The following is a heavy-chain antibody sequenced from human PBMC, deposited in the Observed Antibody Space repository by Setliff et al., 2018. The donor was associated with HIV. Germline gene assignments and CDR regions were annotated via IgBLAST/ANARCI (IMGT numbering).Heavy chain of an antibody. CDR2: IDHSGNI. CDR3: ARGLNYYGSGSYLPLGY. V-gene: IGHV4-34*01. D-gene: IGHD3-10*01. Sequence: SETLSLTCAVYGGSFNDYYWTWVRQPPGKGLEWIGEIDHSGNIKYHASLKSRVTISKDTSKNQISLKLRSVTATDTAVYYCARGLNYYGSGSYLPLGYWGQGTLVTVSS. J-gene: IGHJ4*02. CDR1: GGSFNDYY.